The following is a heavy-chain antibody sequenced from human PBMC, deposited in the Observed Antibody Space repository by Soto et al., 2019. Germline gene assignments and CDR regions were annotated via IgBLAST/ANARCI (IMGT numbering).Heavy chain of an antibody. D-gene: IGHD2-15*01. V-gene: IGHV1-69*01. Sequence: QVQLVQSGAEVKKPGSSVKVSCKASGGTFSSYAISWVRQAPGQGLEWMGGIIPIFGTANYAQKFQGRVTITADESTSTAYLELSSLRSEDTAVYYCARKRGQGVAANGKYSYYYGMDVWGQGTTVTVSS. CDR1: GGTFSSYA. CDR3: ARKRGQGVAANGKYSYYYGMDV. CDR2: IIPIFGTA. J-gene: IGHJ6*02.